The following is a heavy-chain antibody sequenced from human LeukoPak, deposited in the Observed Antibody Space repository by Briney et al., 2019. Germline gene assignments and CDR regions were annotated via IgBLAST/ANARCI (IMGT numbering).Heavy chain of an antibody. J-gene: IGHJ4*02. CDR2: IIPIFGTA. V-gene: IGHV1-69*05. D-gene: IGHD7-27*01. CDR3: ASLVEIWGSRDY. CDR1: GGTFSSYA. Sequence: GASVKVSCKASGGTFSSYAISWVRQAPGQGLEWMGGIIPIFGTANYAQKFQGRVTITTDESTSTAYMELSSLRSEDTAVYYCASLVEIWGSRDYWGQGTLVTVSS.